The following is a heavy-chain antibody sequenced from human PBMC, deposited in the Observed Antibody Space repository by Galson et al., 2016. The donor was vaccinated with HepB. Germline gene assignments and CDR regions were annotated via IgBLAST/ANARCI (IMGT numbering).Heavy chain of an antibody. CDR3: ARSRRCSGSDCYSFFRYNWFDP. V-gene: IGHV4-34*01. D-gene: IGHD2-15*01. CDR2: INHGGST. Sequence: ETLSLTCVVYGGSLRGYTWSWIRQPPGKGLEWIGEINHGGSTNYNPSLKRRVTMSVDTSKNQFSLKLTSVTAADTAVYFCARSRRCSGSDCYSFFRYNWFDPWGQGTQVTVSS. J-gene: IGHJ5*02. CDR1: GGSLRGYT.